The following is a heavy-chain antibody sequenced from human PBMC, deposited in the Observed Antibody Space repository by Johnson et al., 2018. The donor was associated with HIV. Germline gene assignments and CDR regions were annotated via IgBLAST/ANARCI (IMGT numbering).Heavy chain of an antibody. D-gene: IGHD6-19*01. CDR2: TSYDGSNT. CDR3: AKEPWHSSLSLIGLVVVDI. CDR1: GFTFSSYG. V-gene: IGHV3-30-3*02. Sequence: QVQLVESGGGVVQPGGSLRLSCAASGFTFSSYGMHWVRQAPGKGLEWVAGTSYDGSNTYYADSVKGRFTISRDNSKNTLYLQRERLRAEDTAVYYWAKEPWHSSLSLIGLVVVDIRGQGTMVTVSS. J-gene: IGHJ3*02.